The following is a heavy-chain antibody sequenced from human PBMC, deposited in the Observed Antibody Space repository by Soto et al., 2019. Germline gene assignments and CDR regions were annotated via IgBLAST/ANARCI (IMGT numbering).Heavy chain of an antibody. J-gene: IGHJ5*02. CDR3: ARERGVAATLYNWFDP. Sequence: QVQLVQSGAEVKKPGASVKVSCKASGYTFTSYAMHWVRQAPEQRLEWMGWINAGNGNTKYSQKFQGRVTITRDTSASTAYMELSSLRSEDTAVYYCARERGVAATLYNWFDPWGQGTLVTVSS. V-gene: IGHV1-3*01. CDR2: INAGNGNT. CDR1: GYTFTSYA. D-gene: IGHD2-15*01.